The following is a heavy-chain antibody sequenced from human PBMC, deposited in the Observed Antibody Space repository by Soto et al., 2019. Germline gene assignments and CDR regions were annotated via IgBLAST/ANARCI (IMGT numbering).Heavy chain of an antibody. V-gene: IGHV5-51*01. CDR2: IYPGDSDT. D-gene: IGHD3-22*01. CDR3: ARGAGNYYDSGGYSPVLGYESFHQ. CDR1: GYSFTSYW. Sequence: PGESLKISCNGSGYSFTSYWIGWVRQMPGKGLEWMGIIYPGDSDTRYSPSFQGQVTISADKSISTAYLQWSSLKASDTAMYYCARGAGNYYDSGGYSPVLGYESFHQGGRGTRVTVSS. J-gene: IGHJ1*01.